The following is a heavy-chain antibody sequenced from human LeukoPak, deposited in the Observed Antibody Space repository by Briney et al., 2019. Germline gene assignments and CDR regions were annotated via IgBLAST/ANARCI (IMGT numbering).Heavy chain of an antibody. CDR1: GFTFSRYW. D-gene: IGHD3-3*01. CDR2: IKQDGSEK. V-gene: IGHV3-7*01. Sequence: QPGGSLRLSCVDSGFTFSRYWMSWVRQAPGKGLEWVANIKQDGSEKYYVDSVKGRFTISRGNAKNSLYLQMNSLRAEDTAVYYCARDLAYYDFGYFDYRGQGTLVTVSS. CDR3: ARDLAYYDFGYFDY. J-gene: IGHJ4*02.